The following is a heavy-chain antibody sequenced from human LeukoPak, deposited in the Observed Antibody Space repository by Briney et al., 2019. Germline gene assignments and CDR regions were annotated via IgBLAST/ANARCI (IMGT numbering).Heavy chain of an antibody. CDR2: IYYSGST. V-gene: IGHV4-59*01. J-gene: IGHJ3*02. CDR3: ARESLDAFDI. Sequence: SETLSLTCTVSGGSISSYYWSWIRQPPGKGLEWIGYIYYSGSTNYNPSLKSRVTISVDTSKNQFSLKLSSVTAADTAVYYCARESLDAFDIWGQGTMVTASS. CDR1: GGSISSYY. D-gene: IGHD1-26*01.